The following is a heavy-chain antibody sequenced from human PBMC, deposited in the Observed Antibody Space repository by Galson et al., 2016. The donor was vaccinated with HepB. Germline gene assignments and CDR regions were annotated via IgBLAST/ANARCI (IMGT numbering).Heavy chain of an antibody. V-gene: IGHV3-30*03. D-gene: IGHD2-21*01. J-gene: IGHJ4*02. CDR1: GFTFTNYG. Sequence: SLRLSCAASGFTFTNYGMHWVRQAPGKGLEWVALISYDGSYKYYADSVKGRFTISRDNSKSTLYLQMNSLRAEDTAVYYCLMKMSEGDDYWGQGTLVTVSS. CDR3: LMKMSEGDDY. CDR2: ISYDGSYK.